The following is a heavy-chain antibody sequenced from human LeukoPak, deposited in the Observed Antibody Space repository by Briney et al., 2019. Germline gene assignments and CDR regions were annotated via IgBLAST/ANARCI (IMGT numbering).Heavy chain of an antibody. V-gene: IGHV3-23*01. CDR1: GFAPRIYA. CDR3: AKGLTVHNWFDP. Sequence: RGSLSPSCAPSGFAPRIYAMGWVRRTPGGRVEWVSAIRGRGGSTYYADPVKGRVTISRDNYKNTLYLQMNSLRAEDTAVYYCAKGLTVHNWFDPWGQGTLVTVSS. CDR2: IRGRGGST. J-gene: IGHJ5*02. D-gene: IGHD3-10*01.